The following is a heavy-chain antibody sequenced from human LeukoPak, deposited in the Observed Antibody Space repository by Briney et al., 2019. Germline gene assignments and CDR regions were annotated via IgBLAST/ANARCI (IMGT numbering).Heavy chain of an antibody. Sequence: PGRSLRLSCAASGFTFSSYGMHWVRQAPGKGLEWVAVISYDGSNKYYADSVKGRFTISRDNSKNTLYLQMNSLRAEDTAVYYCARDYYDILTGYNHYYYYYGMDVWGQGTTVTVSS. J-gene: IGHJ6*02. D-gene: IGHD3-9*01. V-gene: IGHV3-30*03. CDR1: GFTFSSYG. CDR2: ISYDGSNK. CDR3: ARDYYDILTGYNHYYYYYGMDV.